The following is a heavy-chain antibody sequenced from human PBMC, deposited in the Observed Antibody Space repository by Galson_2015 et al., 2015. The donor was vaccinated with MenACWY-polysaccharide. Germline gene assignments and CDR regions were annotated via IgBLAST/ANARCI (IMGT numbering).Heavy chain of an antibody. V-gene: IGHV4-61*01. CDR3: AREPTYSGSFGWFDS. CDR2: MSSNGGA. CDR1: GGSVSSGTDY. Sequence: ETLSLTCTASGGSVSSGTDYWSWLRQPPGKGLEWIGFMSSNGGANRNPSLKSRVTISIDTSKNQFSLRLNSVTAADTAMYYCAREPTYSGSFGWFDSWGQGTLVTVSP. J-gene: IGHJ5*01. D-gene: IGHD1-26*01.